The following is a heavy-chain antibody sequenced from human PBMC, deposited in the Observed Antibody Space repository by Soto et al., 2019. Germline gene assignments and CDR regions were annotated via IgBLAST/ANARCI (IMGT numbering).Heavy chain of an antibody. V-gene: IGHV1-2*02. J-gene: IGHJ6*02. CDR2: INPNSGCT. Sequence: ASVKVSCTASGYTFTLYYMHWVRQAPGQGLEWMGWINPNSGCTNYAQKFQGRFTMTRDTSISTAYMELSRLRSDDTAVYYCARSALGGMDVWGQGTTVTVSS. CDR3: ARSALGGMDV. CDR1: GYTFTLYY.